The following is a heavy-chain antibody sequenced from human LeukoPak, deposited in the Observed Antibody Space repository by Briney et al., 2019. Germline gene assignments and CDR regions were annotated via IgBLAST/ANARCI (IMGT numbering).Heavy chain of an antibody. D-gene: IGHD5-18*01. CDR3: ARSSDGYSYGYFDY. CDR2: INHSGST. Sequence: SETLSLTCAVYGGSFSGYYWSWIRQPPGKGLEWIGEINHSGSTNYNPSLKSRVTISVDTSKNQFSLKLSSVTAADTAVYYCARSSDGYSYGYFDYWGQGTLVTVSS. J-gene: IGHJ4*02. CDR1: GGSFSGYY. V-gene: IGHV4-34*01.